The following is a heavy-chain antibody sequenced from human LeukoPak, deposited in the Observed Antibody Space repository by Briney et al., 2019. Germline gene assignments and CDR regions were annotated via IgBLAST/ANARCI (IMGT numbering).Heavy chain of an antibody. CDR1: GYTFTSYY. Sequence: ASVKVSCKASGYTFTSYYMHWARQAPGQGLEWMGIINPSGGSTSYAQKFQGRVTMTRDMSTSTVYMELSSLRSEDTAVYYCASDRRTTLTGYYFDYWGQGTLVTVSS. J-gene: IGHJ4*02. CDR3: ASDRRTTLTGYYFDY. V-gene: IGHV1-46*01. D-gene: IGHD1-7*01. CDR2: INPSGGST.